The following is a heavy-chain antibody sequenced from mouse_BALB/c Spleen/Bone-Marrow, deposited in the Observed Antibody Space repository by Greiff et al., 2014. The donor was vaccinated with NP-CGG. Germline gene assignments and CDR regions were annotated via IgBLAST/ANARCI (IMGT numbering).Heavy chain of an antibody. Sequence: EVQVVESGGGLVKPGGSPKLSCAASGFTFSDFYMYWVRQTPEKRLEWVATISYGGSYIYYPDSVKGRFTISRDDAKNNLYLQMSSLKSEDTAMYYCARDRGVQGYAMDYWGQGTSVTVSS. CDR2: ISYGGSYI. D-gene: IGHD2-14*01. CDR3: ARDRGVQGYAMDY. V-gene: IGHV5-4*02. J-gene: IGHJ4*01. CDR1: GFTFSDFY.